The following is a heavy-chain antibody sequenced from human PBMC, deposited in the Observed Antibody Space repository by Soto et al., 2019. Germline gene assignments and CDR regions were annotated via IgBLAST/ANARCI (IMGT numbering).Heavy chain of an antibody. Sequence: QSQTLSLTCDISGDSVSSGSASWNWIRQTPSRGLEWLGRTYYRSKWFYDYAVSVNSRMTITPDTSKNQLSLQLSSVSPEDTAVYYCTRNVGSSWLDSWGQGTLVTVSS. V-gene: IGHV6-1*01. CDR2: TYYRSKWFY. CDR3: TRNVGSSWLDS. J-gene: IGHJ5*01. CDR1: GDSVSSGSAS.